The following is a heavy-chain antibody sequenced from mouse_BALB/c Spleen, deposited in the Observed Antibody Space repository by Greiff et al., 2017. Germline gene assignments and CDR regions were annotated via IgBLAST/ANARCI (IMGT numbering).Heavy chain of an antibody. J-gene: IGHJ3*01. CDR3: ARDYGSSCPFAY. D-gene: IGHD1-1*01. CDR2: IDPYDSET. Sequence: QVQLQQPGAELVRPGASVRLSSKASGYPFPSYWLTWVKQRPEQGLEWIGRIDPYDSETHYNQKFKDKAILTVDKSSSTAYMQLSSLTSEDSAVYYCARDYGSSCPFAYWGQGTLVTVSA. V-gene: IGHV1-52*01. CDR1: GYPFPSYW.